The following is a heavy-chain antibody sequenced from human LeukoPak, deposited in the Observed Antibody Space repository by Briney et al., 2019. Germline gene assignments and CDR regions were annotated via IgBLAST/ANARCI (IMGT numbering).Heavy chain of an antibody. V-gene: IGHV4-39*02. CDR2: IYYSGST. Sequence: PSETLSLTCTVSGGSISSSSYYWGWIRQPPGKGLEWIGNIYYSGSTDYNPSLKSRATLSVDTSKNHFSLKLSSVTAADTAVYYCARDHFGYGGHDHWFDPWGQGTLVTVSS. D-gene: IGHD5-12*01. J-gene: IGHJ5*02. CDR1: GGSISSSSYY. CDR3: ARDHFGYGGHDHWFDP.